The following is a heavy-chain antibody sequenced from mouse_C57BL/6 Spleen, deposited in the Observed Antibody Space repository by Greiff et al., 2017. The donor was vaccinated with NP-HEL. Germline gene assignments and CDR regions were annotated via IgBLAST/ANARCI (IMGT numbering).Heavy chain of an antibody. J-gene: IGHJ3*01. D-gene: IGHD1-1*01. CDR2: IDPETGGT. Sequence: VQLQQSGAELVRPGASVTLSCKASGYTFTDYEMHWVKQTPVHGLEWIGAIDPETGGTAYNQKFKGKAILTADKSSSTAYMELCSLTSEDSAVYYCTYYYGSSYGFAYWGQGTLVTVSA. CDR3: TYYYGSSYGFAY. V-gene: IGHV1-15*01. CDR1: GYTFTDYE.